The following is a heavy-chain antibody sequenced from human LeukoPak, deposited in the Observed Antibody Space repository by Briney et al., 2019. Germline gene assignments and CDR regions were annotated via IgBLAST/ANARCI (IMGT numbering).Heavy chain of an antibody. Sequence: PGGSLRLSCAASGFTFSSYWMHWVRQAPGKGLVWVSRINSDGSSASYADSVKGRFTISRDNAKNTLYLQMNSLRAEDTAVYYYGQSSPVLLWSWGQGTLVTVSS. CDR1: GFTFSSYW. CDR2: INSDGSSA. D-gene: IGHD3-10*01. V-gene: IGHV3-74*01. CDR3: GQSSPVLLWS. J-gene: IGHJ5*02.